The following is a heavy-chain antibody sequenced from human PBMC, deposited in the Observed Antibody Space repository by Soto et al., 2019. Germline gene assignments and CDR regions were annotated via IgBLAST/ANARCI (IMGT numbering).Heavy chain of an antibody. CDR1: GYTFTSYG. CDR2: ISGYNGNT. CDR3: ASRCSSTRCLDL. D-gene: IGHD2-2*01. J-gene: IGHJ2*01. Sequence: QVQLVQSGAEVKKPGASVKVSCKASGYTFTSYGICWVRQAPGQGLEWMGWISGYNGNTNYAQNLQGRVTMTTDTSTSTVYRELRSLRSDDTAVYYCASRCSSTRCLDLWGRGTLVIVSS. V-gene: IGHV1-18*01.